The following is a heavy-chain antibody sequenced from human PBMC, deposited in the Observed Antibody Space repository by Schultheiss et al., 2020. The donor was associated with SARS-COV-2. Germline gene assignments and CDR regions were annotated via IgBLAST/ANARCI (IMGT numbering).Heavy chain of an antibody. CDR2: IWYDGSNK. CDR3: ARDPPYYYDSSGYYSPSYYFDY. J-gene: IGHJ4*02. Sequence: GGSLRLSCTASAFTFSSYGMHWVRQAPGKGLEWVAVIWYDGSNKYYADSVKGRFTISRDNSKNTLYLQMNSLRGEDTAVYYCARDPPYYYDSSGYYSPSYYFDYWGQGTLVTVSS. D-gene: IGHD3-22*01. V-gene: IGHV3-33*08. CDR1: AFTFSSYG.